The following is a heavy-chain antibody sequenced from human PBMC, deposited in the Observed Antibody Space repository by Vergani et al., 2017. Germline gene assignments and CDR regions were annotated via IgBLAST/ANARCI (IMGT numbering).Heavy chain of an antibody. J-gene: IGHJ6*02. Sequence: QVQLVESGGGVVQPGRSLRLSCAASGFTFSSYAMHWVRQAPGKGLEWVAVISYDGSNKYYADSVKGRFTISRENSKNMLYLQMNSLRAEDTAVYYCARVGGINGNCCYGLEVWGQGTPVTVSS. CDR2: ISYDGSNK. CDR1: GFTFSSYA. CDR3: ARVGGINGNCCYGLEV. V-gene: IGHV3-30-3*01. D-gene: IGHD3-10*01.